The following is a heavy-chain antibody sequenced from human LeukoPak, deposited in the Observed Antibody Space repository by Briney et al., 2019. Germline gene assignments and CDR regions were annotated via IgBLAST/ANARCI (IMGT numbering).Heavy chain of an antibody. J-gene: IGHJ4*02. Sequence: SETLSLTCTVSGGSISSYYWSWTRQPPGKGLEWIGYIYYSGSTNYNPSLKSRVTISVDTSKNQFSLKLSSVTAADTAVYYCARGGYYDILTGYLLDYWGQGTLVTVSS. D-gene: IGHD3-9*01. CDR3: ARGGYYDILTGYLLDY. CDR2: IYYSGST. CDR1: GGSISSYY. V-gene: IGHV4-59*01.